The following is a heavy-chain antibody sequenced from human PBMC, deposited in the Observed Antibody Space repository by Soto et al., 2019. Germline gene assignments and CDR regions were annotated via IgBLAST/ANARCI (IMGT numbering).Heavy chain of an antibody. D-gene: IGHD3-10*01. J-gene: IGHJ4*02. CDR1: GDSVGISSYY. CDR2: VYYSGYS. V-gene: IGHV4-39*01. CDR3: ARRRSVGELDY. Sequence: SETLSLTCTVSGDSVGISSYYWGWIRQPPGKGLEWIGSVYYSGYSYYNPSLRIRVTISLDSSNNQFSLKLSGVIAADTAIYYCARRRSVGELDYWGQGTLVTVSS.